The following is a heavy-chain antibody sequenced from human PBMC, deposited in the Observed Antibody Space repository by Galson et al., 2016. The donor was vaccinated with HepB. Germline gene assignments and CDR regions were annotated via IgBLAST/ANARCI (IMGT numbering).Heavy chain of an antibody. D-gene: IGHD3-10*01. CDR2: IDPVDSST. J-gene: IGHJ4*02. CDR1: GYGLAGYW. Sequence: QSGAEVKKPGESLKISCKGSGYGLAGYWIGWVRQMPGEGLEWMGNIDPVDSSTEYSPSFLGQFTLSDDKSISTAYLHWSNLKASDTAMHYCARLGDPNFTPQAPTYATHYFDYWGQGTL. CDR3: ARLGDPNFTPQAPTYATHYFDY. V-gene: IGHV5-51*03.